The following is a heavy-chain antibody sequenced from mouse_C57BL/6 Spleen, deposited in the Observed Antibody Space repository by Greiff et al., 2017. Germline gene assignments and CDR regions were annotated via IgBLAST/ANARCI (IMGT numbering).Heavy chain of an antibody. Sequence: EVQGVESGPELVKPGASVKMSCKASGYTFTDYNMHWVKQSHGKSLEWIGYINPNNGGTSYNQKFKGKATLTVNKSSSTAYMELRSLTSEDSAVYYCAREAHGYYGYWGQGTTLTVSS. CDR2: INPNNGGT. CDR1: GYTFTDYN. CDR3: AREAHGYYGY. D-gene: IGHD2-3*01. J-gene: IGHJ2*01. V-gene: IGHV1-22*01.